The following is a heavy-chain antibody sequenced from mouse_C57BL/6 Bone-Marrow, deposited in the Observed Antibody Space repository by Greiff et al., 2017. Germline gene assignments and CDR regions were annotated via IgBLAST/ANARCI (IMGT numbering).Heavy chain of an antibody. D-gene: IGHD5-1-1*01. CDR1: GFSLTSYG. Sequence: VKVVESGPGLVAPSQSLSITCTVSGFSLTSYGVHWVRQPPGKGLEWLVVIWSDGSTTYNSALKSRLSISKDNSKSQVFLKMNSLHTDDTAMYYCARHVHTYYAMDYWGQGTSVTVSS. V-gene: IGHV2-6-1*01. CDR3: ARHVHTYYAMDY. J-gene: IGHJ4*01. CDR2: IWSDGST.